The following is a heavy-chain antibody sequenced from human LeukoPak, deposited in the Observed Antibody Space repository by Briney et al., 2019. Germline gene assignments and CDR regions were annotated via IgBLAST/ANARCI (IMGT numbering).Heavy chain of an antibody. J-gene: IGHJ4*02. CDR1: GGSISSSNW. CDR2: IYHSGST. CDR3: ARVGSSGWYEDFDY. D-gene: IGHD6-19*01. V-gene: IGHV4-4*02. Sequence: PSETLSLTCAVSGGSISSSNWWSWVRQPPGKGLEWIGEIYHSGSTNYNPSLKSRVTISVDKSKNQFSLKLSSVTAADTAVYYCARVGSSGWYEDFDYWGQGTLVTVSS.